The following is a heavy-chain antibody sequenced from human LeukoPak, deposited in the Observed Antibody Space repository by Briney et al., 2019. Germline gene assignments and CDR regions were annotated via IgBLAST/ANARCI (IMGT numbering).Heavy chain of an antibody. V-gene: IGHV3-21*01. D-gene: IGHD3-10*01. Sequence: PGGSLRLSCAGSVFALKSYSLSWVRQAPGKGLEWVSSISSTSAYIYYADSVKGRFTISRDNTKNSLYLQMNSLRAEDTAVYYCARLKGSGSYDPWYFDYWGQGTLVTVSS. J-gene: IGHJ4*02. CDR2: ISSTSAYI. CDR3: ARLKGSGSYDPWYFDY. CDR1: VFALKSYS.